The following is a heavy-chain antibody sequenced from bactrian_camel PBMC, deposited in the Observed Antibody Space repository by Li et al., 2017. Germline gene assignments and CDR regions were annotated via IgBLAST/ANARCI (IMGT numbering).Heavy chain of an antibody. CDR1: GVTGLTCF. CDR3: NALCSQLPLRMV. V-gene: IGHV3S53*01. Sequence: VQLVESGGGSVLAGGSLRLSCVASGVTGLTCFMAWHRQAPGKERELVSRFLVDGSAEYSDSVKGRFTISQDKAKNTVYLQMDSLKPEDTAMYYCNALCSQLPLRMVWGQGTQVTVS. J-gene: IGHJ4*01. D-gene: IGHD1*01. CDR2: FLVDGSA.